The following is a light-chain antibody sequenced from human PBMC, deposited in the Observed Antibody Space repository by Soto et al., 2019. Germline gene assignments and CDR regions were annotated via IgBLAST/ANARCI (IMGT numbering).Light chain of an antibody. CDR3: SSYTSSIDVV. CDR1: SSDVGSYNR. CDR2: EVS. Sequence: QSALTQPPSVSGSPGQSVTISCTGTSSDVGSYNRVSWYQQPPGTAPKLMIYEVSNRPSGVPDRFSGSKSGNTASLTISGLQAEDEADYYCSSYTSSIDVVFGGGTKVTVL. V-gene: IGLV2-18*02. J-gene: IGLJ2*01.